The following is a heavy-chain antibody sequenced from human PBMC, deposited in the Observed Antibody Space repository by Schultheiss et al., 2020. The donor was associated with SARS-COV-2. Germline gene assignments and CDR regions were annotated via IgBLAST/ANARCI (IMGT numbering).Heavy chain of an antibody. J-gene: IGHJ4*02. Sequence: GGSLRLSCGASGFTFSSYAMSWVRQAPGKGLEWVSAISGSGGSTYYADSVKGRFTISRDNSKNTLYLQMNSLRAKDTAVYYCAKDRWELLGNFDYWGQGTLVTVSS. D-gene: IGHD1-26*01. CDR3: AKDRWELLGNFDY. CDR1: GFTFSSYA. V-gene: IGHV3-23*01. CDR2: ISGSGGST.